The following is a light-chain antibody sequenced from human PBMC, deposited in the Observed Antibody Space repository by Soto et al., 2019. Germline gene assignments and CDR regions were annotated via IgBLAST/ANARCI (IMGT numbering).Light chain of an antibody. J-gene: IGLJ2*01. CDR1: SGHSSYA. Sequence: QSVLTQSPSASASLGASVKLTCTLSSGHSSYAIAWHQQQPEKGPRFLMKLNSDGSHSKGDGISDRFSGSSSGAERYLTISSLQSVDEADYYCQTWGADSVIFGGGTKVTVL. CDR3: QTWGADSVI. V-gene: IGLV4-69*01. CDR2: LNSDGSH.